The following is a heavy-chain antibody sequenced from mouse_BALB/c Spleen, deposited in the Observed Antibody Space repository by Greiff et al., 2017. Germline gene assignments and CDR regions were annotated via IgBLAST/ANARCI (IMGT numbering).Heavy chain of an antibody. D-gene: IGHD1-1*01. V-gene: IGHV1-14*01. CDR3: ARPPYYYGSSYFAY. CDR2: INPYNDGT. CDR1: GYTFTSYV. J-gene: IGHJ3*01. Sequence: VQLQQSGPELVKPGASVKMSCKASGYTFTSYVMHWVKQKPGQGLEWIGYINPYNDGTKYNEKFKGKATLTSDKSSSTAYMELSSLTSEDSAVYYCARPPYYYGSSYFAYWGQGTLVTVSA.